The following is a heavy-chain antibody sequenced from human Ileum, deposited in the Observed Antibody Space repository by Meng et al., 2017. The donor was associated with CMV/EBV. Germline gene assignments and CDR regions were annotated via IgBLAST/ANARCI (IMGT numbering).Heavy chain of an antibody. CDR3: ARGRGYGSGSYLVYFDY. V-gene: IGHV3-21*01. CDR2: ISSSSSYI. CDR1: GFTFSSYS. Sequence: GGSLRLSCAASGFTFSSYSMNWVRQAPGKGLEWVSSISSSSSYIYYADSVKGRFTISRDNAKNSLYLQMNSLRAEDTAVYYCARGRGYGSGSYLVYFDYWGQGTLVTGSS. J-gene: IGHJ4*02. D-gene: IGHD3-10*01.